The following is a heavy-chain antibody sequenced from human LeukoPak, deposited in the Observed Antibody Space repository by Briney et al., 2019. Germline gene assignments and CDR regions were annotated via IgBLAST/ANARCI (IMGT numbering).Heavy chain of an antibody. Sequence: GGSLRLSCAASGFTFSSYSMNWVRQAPGKGLEWVSSSSSSSSYIYYADSVKGRFTISRDNAKNSLYLQMNSLRAEDTAVYYCAKDHIHFGVALNWFDPWGQGTLVTVSS. CDR1: GFTFSSYS. CDR2: SSSSSSYI. D-gene: IGHD3-3*01. V-gene: IGHV3-21*04. J-gene: IGHJ5*02. CDR3: AKDHIHFGVALNWFDP.